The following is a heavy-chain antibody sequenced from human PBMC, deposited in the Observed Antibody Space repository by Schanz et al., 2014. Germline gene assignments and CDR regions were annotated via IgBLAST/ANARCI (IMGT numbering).Heavy chain of an antibody. D-gene: IGHD1-1*01. J-gene: IGHJ3*02. Sequence: QVHLVESGGGVVQPGRSLRLSCAASGFTFSSYPMHLVRQAPGKGLEWVALISYDGINKYYADSVKGRFTISRDNSKNTLYLQMNSLRAEDPAVYYCARDRWDWNNAFDIWGQGTMVTVSS. CDR2: ISYDGINK. CDR1: GFTFSSYP. V-gene: IGHV3-30*14. CDR3: ARDRWDWNNAFDI.